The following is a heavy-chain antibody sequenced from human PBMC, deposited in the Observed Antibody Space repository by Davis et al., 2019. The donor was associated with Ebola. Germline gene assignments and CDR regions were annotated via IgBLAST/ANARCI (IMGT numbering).Heavy chain of an antibody. CDR1: GFTFSNYD. CDR3: ARYCHYTDCSYFDC. CDR2: FSTSEGRT. J-gene: IGHJ4*02. Sequence: GESLKISCAASGFTFSNYDMSWVRHVPGKGLEWVSTFSTSEGRTHYSDSVRGRFTISRDNSKNTLYLQMNSLRAEDTATYYCARYCHYTDCSYFDCWGQGTMVAVSS. V-gene: IGHV3-23*01. D-gene: IGHD2-15*01.